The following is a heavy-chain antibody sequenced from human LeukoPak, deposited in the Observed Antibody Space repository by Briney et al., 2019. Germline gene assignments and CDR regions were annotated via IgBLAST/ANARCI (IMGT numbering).Heavy chain of an antibody. J-gene: IGHJ3*02. Sequence: GSLRLSCAASGITFSRYAMHWVRQAPGKGLEYVSAITRNGGSPYYANSVKGRFTISRDNSKNTVYLQMNSLRAGDTAVYFCARVRRDRSERNLDAFENWGQGTMVTVSS. CDR1: GITFSRYA. CDR3: ARVRRDRSERNLDAFEN. CDR2: ITRNGGSP. D-gene: IGHD1-14*01. V-gene: IGHV3-64*01.